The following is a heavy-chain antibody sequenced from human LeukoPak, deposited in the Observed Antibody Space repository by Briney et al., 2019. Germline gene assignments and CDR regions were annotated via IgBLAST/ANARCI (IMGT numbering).Heavy chain of an antibody. CDR2: ISTSGNII. CDR1: GFTFSDNY. CDR3: ATHVGDSSGYYDAFDI. V-gene: IGHV3-11*01. Sequence: GGSLRLSCAASGFTFSDNYMSWIRQAPGKGLEWISYISTSGNIIYYADSVKGRFTISRDNAKNSLYLQMSSLRAEDTAVYYCATHVGDSSGYYDAFDIWGQGTMVTVS. J-gene: IGHJ3*02. D-gene: IGHD3-22*01.